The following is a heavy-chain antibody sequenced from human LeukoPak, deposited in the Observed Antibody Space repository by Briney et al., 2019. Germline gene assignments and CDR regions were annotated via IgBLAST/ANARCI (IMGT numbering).Heavy chain of an antibody. J-gene: IGHJ6*03. D-gene: IGHD3-16*01. CDR3: ATERAGERPRPLLSYYYMDV. Sequence: QAGGSLRLSCAASGFTFSSYRMSWVRKAPGKGLEWVANIKQDGSEKHYVDSVKGRFTISRDNAKNSLYLQMNSLRAEDTAVYYCATERAGERPRPLLSYYYMDVWGKGTTVTISS. CDR1: GFTFSSYR. V-gene: IGHV3-7*01. CDR2: IKQDGSEK.